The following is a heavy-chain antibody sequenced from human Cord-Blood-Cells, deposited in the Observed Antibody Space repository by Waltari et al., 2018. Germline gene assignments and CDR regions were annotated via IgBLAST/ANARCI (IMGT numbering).Heavy chain of an antibody. D-gene: IGHD3-16*01. Sequence: EVQLVESGGGLVQPGGSLRLSCAASGFPFSSYWLHWVRQAPGKGLVWVSRINSDGSSTSYADSVKGRFTISRDNAKNTLYLQMNSLRAEDTAVYYCARAPWGRYFDLWGRGTLVTVSS. CDR1: GFPFSSYW. J-gene: IGHJ2*01. CDR3: ARAPWGRYFDL. V-gene: IGHV3-74*01. CDR2: INSDGSST.